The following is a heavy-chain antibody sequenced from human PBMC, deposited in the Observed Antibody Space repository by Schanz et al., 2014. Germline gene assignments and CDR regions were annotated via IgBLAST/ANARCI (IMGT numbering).Heavy chain of an antibody. CDR3: ARDSRPNYDFLTAYYSIDY. Sequence: QVQLVESGGGVVQPGGSLRLSCAASGFIFSNYGMHWVRQAPGKGLEWVSTIGYLGDTYYPDSVKGRFTISRDNAKNSMYLHMKSLRGEDTAVYYCARDSRPNYDFLTAYYSIDYWGQGTLVTVSS. V-gene: IGHV3-33*01. J-gene: IGHJ4*02. CDR2: IGYLGDT. CDR1: GFIFSNYG. D-gene: IGHD3-9*01.